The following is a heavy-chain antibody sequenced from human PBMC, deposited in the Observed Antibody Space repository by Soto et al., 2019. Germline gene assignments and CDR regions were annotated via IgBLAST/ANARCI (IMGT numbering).Heavy chain of an antibody. V-gene: IGHV4-34*01. CDR2: INDSGST. CDR1: GGSLSNSH. CDR3: SRSLVA. J-gene: IGHJ5*02. Sequence: QVQLQQWGAGLLKPSETLSLTCAVYGGSLSNSHWSWISQPPGKGLEWIGEINDSGSTNYNPSLKSPVTISIDTSKNQFSLKLNSLTAADTAVYYCSRSLVAWGQGTLVTVSS. D-gene: IGHD2-8*02.